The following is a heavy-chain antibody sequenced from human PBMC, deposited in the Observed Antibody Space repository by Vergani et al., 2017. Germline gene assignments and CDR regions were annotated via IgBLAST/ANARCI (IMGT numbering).Heavy chain of an antibody. CDR3: AREVHRLWFGETPLDV. CDR1: GGSISSNSYY. J-gene: IGHJ6*04. CDR2: IYYSGKT. D-gene: IGHD3-10*01. Sequence: QLQLQESGPGLVKPSETLSLTCTVSGGSISSNSYYWGWIRQPPGKGLEWIGRIYYSGKTYYIPSLKSRVTISVDTSKNQFSLKLSSVTAADTAVYYCAREVHRLWFGETPLDVWGKGTTVTVSS. V-gene: IGHV4-39*02.